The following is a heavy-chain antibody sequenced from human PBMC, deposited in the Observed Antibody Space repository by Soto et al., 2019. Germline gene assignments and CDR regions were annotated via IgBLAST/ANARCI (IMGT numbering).Heavy chain of an antibody. V-gene: IGHV2-5*02. D-gene: IGHD2-15*01. Sequence: QITLKESGPTLVKPTQTLTLTCTFSGFSLSTSGVGVGWIRQPPGKALEWLALIYWDDDKRYSPSLKSRLTINNDTSKNQVALTMTNTDPVDTATYYCAHRPSYCSGGSCYSGFDYWGQGTLVTVSS. CDR3: AHRPSYCSGGSCYSGFDY. CDR2: IYWDDDK. J-gene: IGHJ4*02. CDR1: GFSLSTSGVG.